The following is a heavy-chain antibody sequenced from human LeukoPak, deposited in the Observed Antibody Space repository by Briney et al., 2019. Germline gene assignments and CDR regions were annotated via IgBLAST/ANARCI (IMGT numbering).Heavy chain of an antibody. CDR1: GFSFSNYA. CDR3: AKDFEFKWQQPSDH. Sequence: GGSPRLSCAVSGFSFSNYAMSWVRQFPGKGLEWVSGISGTGGNTYYADSVKGRFTISRDNSKNMLYLQMNTLTAEDTAIYFCAKDFEFKWQQPSDHWGQGTPVTVSS. CDR2: ISGTGGNT. V-gene: IGHV3-23*01. J-gene: IGHJ4*02. D-gene: IGHD1/OR15-1a*01.